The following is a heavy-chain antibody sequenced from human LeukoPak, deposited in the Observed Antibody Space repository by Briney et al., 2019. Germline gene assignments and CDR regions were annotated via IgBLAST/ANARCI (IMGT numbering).Heavy chain of an antibody. CDR3: AKEYGMDV. CDR1: GFTFSSYG. CDR2: ISCDGSNK. V-gene: IGHV3-30*18. Sequence: PGGSLRLSCAASGFTFSSYGMHWVRQAPGKGLEWVAVISCDGSNKYYADSVKGRFTISRDNSKNTLYLQMNSLRAEDTAVYYCAKEYGMDVWGQGTTVTVSS. J-gene: IGHJ6*02.